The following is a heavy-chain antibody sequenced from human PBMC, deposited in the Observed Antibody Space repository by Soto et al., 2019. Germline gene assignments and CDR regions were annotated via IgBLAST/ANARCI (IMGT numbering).Heavy chain of an antibody. D-gene: IGHD3-10*01. CDR3: ARPYYGSGSYLSRGF. CDR1: GFTFSSYT. Sequence: GGSLRLSCAASGFTFSSYTMHWVRQAPGKGLEWVASISSSSSHIYYTDSIKGRLTISRDNAKASLYLQMNGLTAEDTAVYYCARPYYGSGSYLSRGFWGQGTLVTVSS. J-gene: IGHJ4*02. V-gene: IGHV3-21*01. CDR2: ISSSSSHI.